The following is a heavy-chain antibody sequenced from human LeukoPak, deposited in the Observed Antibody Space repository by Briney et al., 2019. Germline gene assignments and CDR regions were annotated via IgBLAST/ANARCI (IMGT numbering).Heavy chain of an antibody. V-gene: IGHV4-59*08. CDR1: GGSINTYY. CDR3: ARLGRHQLPGLTYNYHDIEV. Sequence: PSETLSLTCTVSGGSINTYYWSWLRQPPGKGLEWIGYIYYTGITNYNPSLKSRLTMSVDTSMNQFSLRLSSVTAADTAVYYCARLGRHQLPGLTYNYHDIEVWGKGTTVTVSS. J-gene: IGHJ6*03. D-gene: IGHD2-2*01. CDR2: IYYTGIT.